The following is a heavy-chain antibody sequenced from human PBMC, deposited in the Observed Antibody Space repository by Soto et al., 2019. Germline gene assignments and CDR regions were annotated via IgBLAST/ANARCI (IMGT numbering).Heavy chain of an antibody. D-gene: IGHD3-22*01. CDR3: AKDSGYYIWTGYRPQSPFDY. CDR2: ISGSGGST. J-gene: IGHJ4*02. Sequence: EVQLLESGGGLVQPGGSLRLSCPASGFSFSSYAMSWVRQAPGKGLEWVSVISGSGGSTYYADSVNGRFTIARDNSKNTLYLRKNSLSAADTGVYYCAKDSGYYIWTGYRPQSPFDYRGQGTLVSVSS. V-gene: IGHV3-23*01. CDR1: GFSFSSYA.